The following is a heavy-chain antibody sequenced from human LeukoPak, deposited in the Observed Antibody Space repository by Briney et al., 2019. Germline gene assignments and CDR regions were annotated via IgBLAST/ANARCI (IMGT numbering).Heavy chain of an antibody. J-gene: IGHJ6*03. CDR2: IYYSGST. Sequence: SETLSLXCTVSGGSISSHHWSWIRQPPGKGLEWIGYIYYSGSTNYNPSLKSRVTISVDTSKNQFSLKLSSVSAADTAVYYCARVSTTTYYYHYYMDVWGKGTTVTVSS. CDR1: GGSISSHH. CDR3: ARVSTTTYYYHYYMDV. V-gene: IGHV4-59*11. D-gene: IGHD1-14*01.